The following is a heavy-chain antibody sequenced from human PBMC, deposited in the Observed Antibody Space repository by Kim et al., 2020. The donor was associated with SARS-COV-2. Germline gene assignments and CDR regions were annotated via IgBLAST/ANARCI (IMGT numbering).Heavy chain of an antibody. D-gene: IGHD1-26*01. Sequence: TTSNPSLKSRVTMSVDTSKNQFSLKLSSVTAADTAVYYCARVSSYPYFDYWGQGTLVTVSS. CDR3: ARVSSYPYFDY. CDR2: T. V-gene: IGHV4-4*07. J-gene: IGHJ4*02.